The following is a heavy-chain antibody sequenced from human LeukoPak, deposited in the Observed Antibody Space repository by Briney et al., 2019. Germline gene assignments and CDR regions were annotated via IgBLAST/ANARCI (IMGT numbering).Heavy chain of an antibody. CDR2: IYHSGST. CDR1: GYSISSGYY. J-gene: IGHJ5*02. Sequence: SETLSHTCAVSGYSISSGYYWGWIRQPPGKGLEWIGSIYHSGSTYYNPSLKSRVTISVDTSKNQFSLKLSSVTAADTAVYYCARAAAGRLAWFDPWGLGTLVTVSS. V-gene: IGHV4-38-2*01. CDR3: ARAAAGRLAWFDP. D-gene: IGHD6-13*01.